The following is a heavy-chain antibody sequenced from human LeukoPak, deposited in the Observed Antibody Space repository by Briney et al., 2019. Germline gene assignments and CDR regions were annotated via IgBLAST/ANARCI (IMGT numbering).Heavy chain of an antibody. CDR1: GGSISSYY. Sequence: SETLSLTCTVSGGSISSYYWSWIRQPAGKGLEWFGRIYTSGSTNYNPSLKSRVTMSVDTSKNQFSLKLTSVTAADTAVYYCARDGYNYGLDRFDYWGQGILVTVSS. D-gene: IGHD5-18*01. V-gene: IGHV4-4*07. CDR2: IYTSGST. J-gene: IGHJ4*02. CDR3: ARDGYNYGLDRFDY.